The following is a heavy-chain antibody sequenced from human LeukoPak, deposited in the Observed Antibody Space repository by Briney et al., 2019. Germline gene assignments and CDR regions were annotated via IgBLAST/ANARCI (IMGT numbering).Heavy chain of an antibody. CDR1: GFTFSSYW. D-gene: IGHD1-7*01. V-gene: IGHV3-74*01. Sequence: GGSLRLSCAASGFTFSSYWMHWVRQAPGKGLVWVSRIKGDGSSTSYADSVKGRSTISRDNAKNTLYLQMNSLRAEDTAVYYCAGWDYQHEPHFDYWGQGTLVTVSS. J-gene: IGHJ4*02. CDR2: IKGDGSST. CDR3: AGWDYQHEPHFDY.